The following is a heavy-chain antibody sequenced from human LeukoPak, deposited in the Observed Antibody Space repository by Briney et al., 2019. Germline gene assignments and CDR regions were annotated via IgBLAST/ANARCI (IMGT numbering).Heavy chain of an antibody. Sequence: ASVKVSCKASGYTFTGYYMHWVRQAPGQGLEWMGWINPNSGGTNYAQKFQGRVTMTRDTSISTAYMELSRLRSDDTAVYYCARELGSGGYDILTGYYQFDYWGQGTLVTVSS. J-gene: IGHJ4*02. CDR3: ARELGSGGYDILTGYYQFDY. V-gene: IGHV1-2*02. CDR2: INPNSGGT. CDR1: GYTFTGYY. D-gene: IGHD3-9*01.